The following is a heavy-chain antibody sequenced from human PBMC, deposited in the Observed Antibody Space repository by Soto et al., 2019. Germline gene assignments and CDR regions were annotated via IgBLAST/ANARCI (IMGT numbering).Heavy chain of an antibody. V-gene: IGHV4-34*01. J-gene: IGHJ6*02. CDR2: INHSGST. CDR3: ARGRGYSYGYYYYYYGMDV. CDR1: GWSFSGYY. D-gene: IGHD5-18*01. Sequence: PXETLSLTCAVYGWSFSGYYWSWIRQPPGKGLEWIGEINHSGSTNYNPSLKSRVTISVDTSKNQFSLKLSSVTAADTAVYYCARGRGYSYGYYYYYYGMDVWGQGTTVTVSS.